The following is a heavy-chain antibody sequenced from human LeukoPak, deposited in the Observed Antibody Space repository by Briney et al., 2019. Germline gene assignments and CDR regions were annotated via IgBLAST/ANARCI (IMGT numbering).Heavy chain of an antibody. CDR3: ARGPTDMTTVTTKSPFDY. CDR2: INHSGST. Sequence: PSETLSLTCAVYGGSFSGYYWSWIRQPPGKGLEWIGEINHSGSTNYNPSLKSRVTISVDTSKNQFSLKLSSVTAADTAVYYCARGPTDMTTVTTKSPFDYWGQGTLVTVSS. V-gene: IGHV4-34*01. J-gene: IGHJ4*02. CDR1: GGSFSGYY. D-gene: IGHD4-17*01.